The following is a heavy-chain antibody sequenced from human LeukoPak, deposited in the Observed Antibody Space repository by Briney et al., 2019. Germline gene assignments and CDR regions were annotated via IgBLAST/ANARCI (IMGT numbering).Heavy chain of an antibody. CDR2: IYYSGST. V-gene: IGHV4-59*01. J-gene: IGHJ4*02. CDR3: ARSPSGLPLDY. Sequence: SETLSLTCAVYGGSISSYYWSWIRQPPGKGLEWIGYIYYSGSTNYNPSLKSRVTISVDTSKNQFSLKLSSVTAADTAVYYCARSPSGLPLDYWGQGTLVTVSS. CDR1: GGSISSYY.